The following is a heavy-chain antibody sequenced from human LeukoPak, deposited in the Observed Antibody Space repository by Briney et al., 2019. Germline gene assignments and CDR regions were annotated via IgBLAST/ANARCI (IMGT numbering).Heavy chain of an antibody. Sequence: PSETLSLTCTVSGGSISSGDYSWSWVRQRPGEGLEWIGNMYHSGSTYYNPSLKSRLTVSVDTSKNHFSLNLRSVTAADTAVYFCATTIVASAAFDCRGQGTLVTVSS. CDR2: MYHSGST. J-gene: IGHJ4*02. D-gene: IGHD6-13*01. V-gene: IGHV4-31*03. CDR3: ATTIVASAAFDC. CDR1: GGSISSGDYS.